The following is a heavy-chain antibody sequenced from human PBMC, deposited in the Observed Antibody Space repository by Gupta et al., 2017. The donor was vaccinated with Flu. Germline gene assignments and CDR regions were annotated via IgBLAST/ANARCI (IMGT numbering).Heavy chain of an antibody. CDR1: GFTFSRYS. CDR2: ISSSSSYI. J-gene: IGHJ6*02. V-gene: IGHV3-21*01. Sequence: EVQLVESGGGLVKPGGSLRLSCAASGFTFSRYSMNWVRQAPGKGLEWVSSISSSSSYIDYADSVKGRFTISRDNAKNSLYLHMNSLRAEDTAVCCCAIARDIVVMDVWG. CDR3: AIARDIVVMDV. D-gene: IGHD2-15*01.